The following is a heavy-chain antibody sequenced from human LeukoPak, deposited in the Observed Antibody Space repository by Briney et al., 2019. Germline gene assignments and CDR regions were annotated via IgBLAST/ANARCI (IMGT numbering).Heavy chain of an antibody. CDR3: ARGRGSGHKENWFDP. J-gene: IGHJ5*02. D-gene: IGHD6-19*01. V-gene: IGHV1-8*01. CDR2: MNPNSGNT. CDR1: GYTFTTYD. Sequence: ASVKVSCKASGYTFTTYDINWVRQATGQGLEWMGWMNPNSGNTGYTQKFQGRVTMTRNTSISTAYMELSSLGSEDTAVYYRARGRGSGHKENWFDPWGQGTLVTVSS.